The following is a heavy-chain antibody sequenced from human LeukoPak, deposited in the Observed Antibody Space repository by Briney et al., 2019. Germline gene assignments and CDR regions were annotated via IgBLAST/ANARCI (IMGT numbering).Heavy chain of an antibody. CDR2: ISGSSYYI. CDR3: ARELNGYGYYFFDY. CDR1: GFTFSSYS. Sequence: GGSLRLSCAASGFTFSSYSMNWVRQAPGKGLEWVSSISGSSYYIYYADSVKGRFTISRDNAKNSLYLQMNGLGAEDTAVYYCARELNGYGYYFFDYWGPGTLVTVSS. J-gene: IGHJ4*02. D-gene: IGHD3-16*01. V-gene: IGHV3-21*01.